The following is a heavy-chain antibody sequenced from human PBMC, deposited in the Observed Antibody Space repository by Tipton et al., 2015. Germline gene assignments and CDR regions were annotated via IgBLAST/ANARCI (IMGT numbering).Heavy chain of an antibody. CDR1: GVSISSRNW. D-gene: IGHD3-3*01. Sequence: TLSLTCDVSGVSISSRNWWSWVRQPPGKGLEWIGEMYYGGTTNYNPSLKSRVTMSLDKAKNQFSLRLISVTAADTAIYYCTRYVYGVIPSGVHWGQGTLVTVSS. CDR3: TRYVYGVIPSGVH. V-gene: IGHV4-4*02. CDR2: MYYGGTT. J-gene: IGHJ4*02.